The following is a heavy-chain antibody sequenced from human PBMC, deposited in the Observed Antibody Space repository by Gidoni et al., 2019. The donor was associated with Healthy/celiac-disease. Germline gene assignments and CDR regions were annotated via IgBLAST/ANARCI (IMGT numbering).Heavy chain of an antibody. CDR1: GGSISSYY. J-gene: IGHJ4*02. D-gene: IGHD3-3*01. Sequence: QVQLQESGPGLVKPSETLSLTCTVSGGSISSYYWSWIRQPPGKGLEWIGYIYYSGSTNYNPPLKSRVTISVDTSKNQFSLKLSSVTAADTAVYYCAGANTTYYDFWSGYSYGDYWGQGTLVTVSS. CDR2: IYYSGST. CDR3: AGANTTYYDFWSGYSYGDY. V-gene: IGHV4-59*01.